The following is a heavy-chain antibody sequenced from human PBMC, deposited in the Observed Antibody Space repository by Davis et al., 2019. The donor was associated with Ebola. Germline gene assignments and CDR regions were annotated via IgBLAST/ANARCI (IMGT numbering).Heavy chain of an antibody. V-gene: IGHV5-51*01. D-gene: IGHD3-9*01. CDR3: ARWGRLVYYGMDV. J-gene: IGHJ6*02. CDR2: IYPGDSDT. Sequence: GESLKISCTGSGYSFTSYWSGWVRQMPGKGLEWMGIIYPGDSDTRYSPSFQGQVTISADKSISTAYLQWSNLKASDTAMYYCARWGRLVYYGMDVWGQGTTVTVSS. CDR1: GYSFTSYW.